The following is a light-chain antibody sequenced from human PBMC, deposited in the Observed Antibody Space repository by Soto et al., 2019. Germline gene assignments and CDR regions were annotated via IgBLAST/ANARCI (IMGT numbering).Light chain of an antibody. Sequence: EFVLTQSPGTLSLSPGERATPSCRASQSVRSNYLAWYQQKPGQAPRLLIYGASNRATGIPDRFSGSGSGTDFTLTISRLEPEDFAVFYCQQYGSSAYTFGQGNTLEIK. CDR2: GAS. J-gene: IGKJ2*01. CDR1: QSVRSNY. V-gene: IGKV3-20*01. CDR3: QQYGSSAYT.